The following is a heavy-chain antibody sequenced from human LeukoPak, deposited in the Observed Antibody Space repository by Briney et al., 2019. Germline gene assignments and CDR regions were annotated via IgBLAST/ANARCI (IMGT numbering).Heavy chain of an antibody. CDR3: AELGITMIGGV. CDR1: GFTFSSYE. V-gene: IGHV3-48*03. CDR2: ISSSGSTI. Sequence: GGSLRLSCAASGFTFSSYEMNWVRQAPGKGLGWVSYISSSGSTIYYADSVKGRFTISGDNAKNSLYLQMNSLRAEDTAVYYCAELGITMIGGVWGKGTTVTISS. J-gene: IGHJ6*04. D-gene: IGHD3-10*02.